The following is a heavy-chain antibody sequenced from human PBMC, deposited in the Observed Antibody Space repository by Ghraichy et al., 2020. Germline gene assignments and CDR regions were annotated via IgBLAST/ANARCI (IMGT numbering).Heavy chain of an antibody. Sequence: SETLSLTCTVSGGSISSGGYYWSWIRQHPGKGLEWIGYIYYSGSTYYNPSLKSRVTISVDTSKNQFSLKLSSVTAADTAVYYCARVAILWWKAAAFDIWGQGTMVTVSS. J-gene: IGHJ3*02. CDR3: ARVAILWWKAAAFDI. V-gene: IGHV4-31*03. CDR2: IYYSGST. D-gene: IGHD2-21*01. CDR1: GGSISSGGYY.